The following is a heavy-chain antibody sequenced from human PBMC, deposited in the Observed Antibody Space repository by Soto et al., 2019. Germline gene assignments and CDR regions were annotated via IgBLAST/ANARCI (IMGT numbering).Heavy chain of an antibody. CDR1: GYTFTDYD. CDR2: INPNTGNT. CDR3: ARGNILVPADNY. V-gene: IGHV1-8*01. D-gene: IGHD2-2*01. Sequence: ASVKVSCKASGYTFTDYDVNRVRQATGQGLEWMGRINPNTGNTGYAQKFQGRVTMTRDTSISTAYMELSSLRSEDTAVYYCARGNILVPADNYWGQGTLVTVSS. J-gene: IGHJ4*02.